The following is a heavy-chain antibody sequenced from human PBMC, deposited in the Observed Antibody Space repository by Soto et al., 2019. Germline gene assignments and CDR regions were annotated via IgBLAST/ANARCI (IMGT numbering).Heavy chain of an antibody. J-gene: IGHJ4*02. CDR1: CDSISGGDTYH. V-gene: IGHV4-31*02. CDR2: IFDTGII. Sequence: QVQLQESGPGLVEASQTLSLICSVACDSISGGDTYHWNWIRQHPGKGLEWSGNIFDTGIISYNPSLRSRLIISRDRSESQSSRRLNSVTAADTAVNYCARTGPNGGYWCQGRLVTFYS. CDR3: ARTGPNGGY. D-gene: IGHD2-8*01.